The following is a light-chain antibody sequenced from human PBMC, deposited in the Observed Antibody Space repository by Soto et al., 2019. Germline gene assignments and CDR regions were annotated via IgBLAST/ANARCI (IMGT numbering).Light chain of an antibody. J-gene: IGKJ1*01. Sequence: DIQMTQPPSTLSASVGDRVTITCRASQSISGWLAWYQQRPGKAPKLLIYKASSLESGVPSRFSGSGSGTEFTLTISSLQPDDFATYYCQQYNSYPWTFGQGTKVEIK. CDR1: QSISGW. CDR2: KAS. CDR3: QQYNSYPWT. V-gene: IGKV1-5*03.